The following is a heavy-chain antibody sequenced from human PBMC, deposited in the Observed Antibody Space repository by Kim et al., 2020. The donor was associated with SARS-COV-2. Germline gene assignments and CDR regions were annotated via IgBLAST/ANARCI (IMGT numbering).Heavy chain of an antibody. CDR3: TRAGENTGWYTY. CDR1: GGTFGRYA. V-gene: IGHV1-69*04. Sequence: SVKVSCETSGGTFGRYAISWVRQAPGQGPEWMGSFIPVFDKANYAQRFQGRVTITADKSTSTVYMELSSLRFEDSAVYFCTRAGENTGWYTYWGQGTRVTVSS. J-gene: IGHJ4*01. D-gene: IGHD6-19*01. CDR2: FIPVFDKA.